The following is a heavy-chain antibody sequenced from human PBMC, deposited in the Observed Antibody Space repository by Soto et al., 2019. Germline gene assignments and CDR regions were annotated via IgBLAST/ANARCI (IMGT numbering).Heavy chain of an antibody. V-gene: IGHV3-33*01. D-gene: IGHD3-16*01. CDR2: IWHDGGNK. J-gene: IGHJ4*02. Sequence: QVQLVESGGGVVQTGRSLRLSCAASGFTFSSYGMHWVRQAPGKGLEWVAFIWHDGGNKFYAESVKGRFTISRDNSKNTLYMQMASLSDDDTAMYYCARDGDVNTGFGKDYWGQGTLVTVSS. CDR3: ARDGDVNTGFGKDY. CDR1: GFTFSSYG.